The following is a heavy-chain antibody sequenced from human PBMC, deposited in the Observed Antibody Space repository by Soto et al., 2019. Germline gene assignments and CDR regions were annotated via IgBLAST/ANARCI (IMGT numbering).Heavy chain of an antibody. V-gene: IGHV3-30*03. CDR2: ISYDGSLQ. Sequence: QAPLVESGGGVVQPGRSLRLSCAASGFAFSSYGMHWVRQAPGTGLEWVAVISYDGSLQHYADSVKGRFTISRDNSKNMVLLQISSLRAEDTAVYYCVSDRGYGHASVPYSCGQGTLVSVSS. CDR3: VSDRGYGHASVPYS. D-gene: IGHD5-18*01. J-gene: IGHJ4*02. CDR1: GFAFSSYG.